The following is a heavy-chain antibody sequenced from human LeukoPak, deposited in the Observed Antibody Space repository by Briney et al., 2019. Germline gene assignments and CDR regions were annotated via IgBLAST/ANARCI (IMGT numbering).Heavy chain of an antibody. CDR3: ARGTLEYGDAFDI. J-gene: IGHJ3*02. Sequence: ASVKVSCKASGYTFTSYDINWVRQATGQGLEWMGWINPNSGGTNYAQKFQGWVTMTRDTSISTAYMELSRLRSDDTAVYYCARGTLEYGDAFDIWGQGTMVTASS. V-gene: IGHV1-2*04. D-gene: IGHD3-3*01. CDR2: INPNSGGT. CDR1: GYTFTSYD.